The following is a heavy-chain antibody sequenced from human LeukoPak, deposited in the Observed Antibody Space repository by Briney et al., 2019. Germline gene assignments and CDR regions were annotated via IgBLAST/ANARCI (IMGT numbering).Heavy chain of an antibody. V-gene: IGHV3-23*01. Sequence: HAGGSLRLSCAASGFTFSSYAMSWVRQAPGKGLEWVSAISGSGGSTYYADSVKGRFTISRDNSKNTLYLQMNSLRAEDTAVYYCAKESWRPLSHYGSELYYYYGMDVWGQGTTVTVSS. D-gene: IGHD3-10*01. CDR3: AKESWRPLSHYGSELYYYYGMDV. CDR1: GFTFSSYA. CDR2: ISGSGGST. J-gene: IGHJ6*02.